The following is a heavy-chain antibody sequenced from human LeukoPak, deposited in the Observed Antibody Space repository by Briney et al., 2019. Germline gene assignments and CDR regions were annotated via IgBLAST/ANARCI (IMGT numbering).Heavy chain of an antibody. D-gene: IGHD3-9*01. CDR1: GSTFTSYW. V-gene: IGHV5-51*01. CDR2: IYPGDSDT. Sequence: PGGSLQISCQGSGSTFTSYWSGWVRRLPGKGRGGMGIIYPGDSDTRYSPSFQGQVTISADKSISTAYLQWSSLKASDTAMYYCARTEDFDWLSFSDYWGQGTLVTASS. J-gene: IGHJ4*02. CDR3: ARTEDFDWLSFSDY.